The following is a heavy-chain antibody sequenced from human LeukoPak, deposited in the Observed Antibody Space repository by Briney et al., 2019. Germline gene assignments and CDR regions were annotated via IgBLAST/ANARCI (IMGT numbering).Heavy chain of an antibody. CDR2: IYYSGST. D-gene: IGHD3-16*02. V-gene: IGHV4-59*01. J-gene: IGHJ4*02. CDR3: ARYRGGPERGYFDY. CDR1: GGSISSYY. Sequence: PSETLSLTCTVSGGSISSYYWSWIRQPPGKGLEWIGYIYYSGSTNYNPSLKSRVTISVDTSKNQFSLKLSSVTAADTAVYYCARYRGGPERGYFDYWGQGTLVTVSS.